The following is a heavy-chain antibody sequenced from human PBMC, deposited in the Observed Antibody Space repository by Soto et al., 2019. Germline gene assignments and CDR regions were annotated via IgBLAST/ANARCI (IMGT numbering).Heavy chain of an antibody. J-gene: IGHJ5*02. CDR3: ARITSSSNWQMLDP. CDR2: IFSNDEK. V-gene: IGHV2-26*01. CDR1: GSSLSNARMG. D-gene: IGHD2-2*01. Sequence: QVTLKESGPVLVKPTEPLTLTCTVSGSSLSNARMGVSWIRQPPGKALEWLAHIFSNDEKSYSTSLKSRLTISKDTSKSQVVLTMTNMDPVDTATYYCARITSSSNWQMLDPWGQGTLVTVSS.